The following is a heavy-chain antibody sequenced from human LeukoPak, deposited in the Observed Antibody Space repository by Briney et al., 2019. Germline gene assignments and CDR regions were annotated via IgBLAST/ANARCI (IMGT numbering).Heavy chain of an antibody. CDR2: ISSSSSYI. Sequence: GGSLRLSCAPSGSTFSMHSMNWVRQAPGKGLEWVSSISSSSSYIYYADSVKGRFTISRDNSKNSLYLQMHLLRAEDTAVYYCARVYLIGATGGVFVFWCQGTLVTVSS. D-gene: IGHD1-26*01. J-gene: IGHJ4*02. CDR1: GSTFSMHS. V-gene: IGHV3-21*01. CDR3: ARVYLIGATGGVFVF.